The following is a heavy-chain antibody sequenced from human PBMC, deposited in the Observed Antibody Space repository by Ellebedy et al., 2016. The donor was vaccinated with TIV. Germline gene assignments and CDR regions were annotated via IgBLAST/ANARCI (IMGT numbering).Heavy chain of an antibody. CDR2: IYYSGST. CDR1: GGSISCYY. CDR3: ARGPLFYDFWSGYYKGAGDYYYGMDV. J-gene: IGHJ6*02. D-gene: IGHD3-3*01. V-gene: IGHV4-59*01. Sequence: MPSETLSLTCTVSGGSISCYYWSWIRQPPGKGLEWIGYIYYSGSTKYNPSLKSRVTISIDTSKNQFSLKLSSATAAETAVYYCARGPLFYDFWSGYYKGAGDYYYGMDVWGQGTTVTVSS.